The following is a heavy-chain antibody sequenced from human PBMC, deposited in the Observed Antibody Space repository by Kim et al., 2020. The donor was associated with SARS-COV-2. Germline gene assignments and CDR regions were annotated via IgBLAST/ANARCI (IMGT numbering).Heavy chain of an antibody. CDR3: ASAPFAVRLYCSGGSCPSPIDY. J-gene: IGHJ4*02. Sequence: SVKVSCKASGGTFSSYAISWVRQAPGQGLEWMGGIIPIFGTANYAQKFQGRVTITADKSTSTAYMELSSLRSEDTAVYYCASAPFAVRLYCSGGSCPSPIDYWGQGTLVTVSS. CDR2: IIPIFGTA. CDR1: GGTFSSYA. V-gene: IGHV1-69*06. D-gene: IGHD2-15*01.